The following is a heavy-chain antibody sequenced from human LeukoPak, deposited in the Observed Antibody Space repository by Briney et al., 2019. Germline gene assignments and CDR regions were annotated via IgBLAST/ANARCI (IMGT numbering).Heavy chain of an antibody. D-gene: IGHD5-18*01. J-gene: IGHJ3*02. CDR1: GGTFSSYA. Sequence: VASVKVSCKASGGTFSSYAISWVRQAPGQGLEWMGGIIPIFGTANYAQKFQGRVTITADESTSTAYMELSSLRSEDTAVYYCAREARGYSYDDAFDIWGQGTMVTVSS. CDR3: AREARGYSYDDAFDI. V-gene: IGHV1-69*01. CDR2: IIPIFGTA.